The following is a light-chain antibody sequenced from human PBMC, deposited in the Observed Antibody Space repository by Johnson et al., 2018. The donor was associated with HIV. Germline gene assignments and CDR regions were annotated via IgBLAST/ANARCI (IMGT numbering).Light chain of an antibody. CDR1: SSNIGNNY. CDR3: GTWDSSLSAYV. Sequence: VLTQPPSVSAAPGQKVTISCSGSSSNIGNNYVSWYQQLPGTAPKLLIYENNKRPSGIPDRFSVSKSGTSATLGITGLQTGDEADYYCGTWDSSLSAYVFGTGTKVTVL. V-gene: IGLV1-51*02. J-gene: IGLJ1*01. CDR2: ENN.